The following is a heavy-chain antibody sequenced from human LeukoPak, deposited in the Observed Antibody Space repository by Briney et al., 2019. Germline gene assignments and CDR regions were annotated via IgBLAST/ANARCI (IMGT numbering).Heavy chain of an antibody. D-gene: IGHD1-26*01. J-gene: IGHJ4*02. Sequence: ASVKVSCKASGYTFTSYYTHWVRQAPGQGLEWMGIINPSGGSTSYAQKFQGRVTMTRDTSTSTVYMELSSLRSEDTAVYYCASDAASGSPPDYWGQGTLVTVSS. CDR1: GYTFTSYY. V-gene: IGHV1-46*01. CDR3: ASDAASGSPPDY. CDR2: INPSGGST.